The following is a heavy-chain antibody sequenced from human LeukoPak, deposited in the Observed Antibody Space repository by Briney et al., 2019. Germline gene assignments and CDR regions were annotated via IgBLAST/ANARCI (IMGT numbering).Heavy chain of an antibody. CDR2: IYYSGST. V-gene: IGHV4-39*07. D-gene: IGHD2-15*01. CDR1: GGSINSYY. CDR3: ARGSLGYCSGGSCYPFDY. J-gene: IGHJ4*02. Sequence: SETLSLTCIVSGGSINSYYWSWIRQPPGKGLEWIGSIYYSGSTYYNPSLKSRVTTSVDTSKNQFSLKLSSVTAADTAVYYCARGSLGYCSGGSCYPFDYWGQGTLVTVSS.